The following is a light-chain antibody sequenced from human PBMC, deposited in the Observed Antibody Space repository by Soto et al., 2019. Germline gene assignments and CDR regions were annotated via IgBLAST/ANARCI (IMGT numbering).Light chain of an antibody. Sequence: EIGMKQSPGTLSVSTGERVTLSCRASQSLTRNLAWYQHKPGQSPRLLIYGASNRATGIPARFSGSGSGTDFTLTISRLEPEDFAVYYCQQYVSSRTFGQRT. CDR1: QSLTRN. CDR3: QQYVSSRT. J-gene: IGKJ1*01. CDR2: GAS. V-gene: IGKV3-20*01.